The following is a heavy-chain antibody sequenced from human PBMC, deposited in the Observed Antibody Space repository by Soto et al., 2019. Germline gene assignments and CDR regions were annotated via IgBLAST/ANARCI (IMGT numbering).Heavy chain of an antibody. CDR2: INHSGST. J-gene: IGHJ5*02. Sequence: TLSLTCAVYGGSFSGYYWSWIRQPPGKGLEWIGEINHSGSTNYNPSLKSRVTISVDTSKNQFSLKLSSVTAADTAVYYCARTERWRSSWYHEDNWFDPWGQGTLVTVSS. CDR1: GGSFSGYY. V-gene: IGHV4-34*01. D-gene: IGHD6-13*01. CDR3: ARTERWRSSWYHEDNWFDP.